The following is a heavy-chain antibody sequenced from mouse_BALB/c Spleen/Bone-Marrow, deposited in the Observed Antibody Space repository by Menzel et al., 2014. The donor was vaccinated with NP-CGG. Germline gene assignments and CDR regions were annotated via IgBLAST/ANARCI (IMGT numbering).Heavy chain of an antibody. CDR3: ARFPMGY. CDR2: IRNKAYGYTT. J-gene: IGHJ4*01. CDR1: GFTFTDYY. V-gene: IGHV7-3*02. Sequence: EVKLQESGGGLVQPGGSLRLSCTTSGFTFTDYYMSWVRQPPGKALEWLAFIRNKAYGYTTEYSASVRGRFTISRDNSQSILYLQMNTLRAEDSATYYCARFPMGYWGQGTSVTVSS.